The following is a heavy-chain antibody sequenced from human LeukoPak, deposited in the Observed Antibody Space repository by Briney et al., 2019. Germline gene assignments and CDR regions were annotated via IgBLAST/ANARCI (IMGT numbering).Heavy chain of an antibody. Sequence: PSVTLSFTCTVPGGTISTYYWGWIRQPHGQGLEWMGSIYTSGSTDYNQSLKSLVTTSVDTSMNPFSLKLSPVTAAATAVYYGARELMVAATFDGFDPWGQGTLVTV. CDR3: ARELMVAATFDGFDP. CDR2: IYTSGST. J-gene: IGHJ5*02. CDR1: GGTISTYY. D-gene: IGHD2-15*01. V-gene: IGHV4-4*07.